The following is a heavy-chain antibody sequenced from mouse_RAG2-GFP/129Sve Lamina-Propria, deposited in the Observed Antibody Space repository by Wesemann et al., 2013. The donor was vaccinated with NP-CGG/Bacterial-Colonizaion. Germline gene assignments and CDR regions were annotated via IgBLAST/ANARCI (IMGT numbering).Heavy chain of an antibody. V-gene: IGHV4-1*01. CDR1: GIDFSRYW. CDR2: INPDSSTI. D-gene: IGHD3-2*02. CDR3: ARQGLRRYYFDY. J-gene: IGHJ2*01. Sequence: EVKLLQSGGGPWCSLEDPLKLSCAASGIDFSRYWMSWVRRAPGKGLEWIGEINPDSSTINYAPSLKDKFIISRDNAKNTLYLQMSKVRSEDTALYYCARQGLRRYYFDYWGQGTTLTVSS.